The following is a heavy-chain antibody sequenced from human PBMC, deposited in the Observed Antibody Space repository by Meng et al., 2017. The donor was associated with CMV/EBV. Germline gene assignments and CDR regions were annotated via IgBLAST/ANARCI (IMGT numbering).Heavy chain of an antibody. J-gene: IGHJ6*02. CDR3: ARDGHLDQNYYGMDV. D-gene: IGHD2-2*03. V-gene: IGHV1-18*01. CDR2: ISAYNGNT. Sequence: ASVNVSCKASGYTLTSYGISWVRQAPGQGLEWMGWISAYNGNTNYAQKLQGRVTMTTDTSTSTAYMELRSLRSDDTAVYYCARDGHLDQNYYGMDVWGQGTTVTVSS. CDR1: GYTLTSYG.